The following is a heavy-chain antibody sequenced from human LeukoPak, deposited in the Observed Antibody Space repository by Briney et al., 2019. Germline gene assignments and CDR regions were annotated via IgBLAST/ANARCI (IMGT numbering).Heavy chain of an antibody. CDR2: ISSSGSTI. V-gene: IGHV3-11*01. Sequence: GGSLRLSCAASGFTFSDYYMSWIRQAPGKGLEWASYISSSGSTIYYADSVKGRFTISRDNAKNSLYLQMNSLRAEDTAVYYCARDHDYGDYEGWFDPWGQGTLVTVSS. CDR3: ARDHDYGDYEGWFDP. CDR1: GFTFSDYY. J-gene: IGHJ5*02. D-gene: IGHD4-17*01.